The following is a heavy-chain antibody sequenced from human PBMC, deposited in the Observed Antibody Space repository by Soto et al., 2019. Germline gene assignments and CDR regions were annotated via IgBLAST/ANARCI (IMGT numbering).Heavy chain of an antibody. CDR2: ISGSGGST. CDR3: AKDDRYYDYIWGSYRPDYFDY. CDR1: GFTFSSYA. J-gene: IGHJ4*02. D-gene: IGHD3-16*02. V-gene: IGHV3-23*01. Sequence: EVQLLESGGGLVQPGGSLRLSCAASGFTFSSYAMSWVRQAPGKGLEWVSAISGSGGSTYYADSVKGRFTISRDNTKNTLYLQMSSLRAEDTDVYYCAKDDRYYDYIWGSYRPDYFDYWGQGTLVTVSS.